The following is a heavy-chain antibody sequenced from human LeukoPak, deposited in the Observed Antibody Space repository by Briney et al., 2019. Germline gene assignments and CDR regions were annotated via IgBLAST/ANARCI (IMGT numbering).Heavy chain of an antibody. Sequence: SQTLSLTCTVSGGSISSGSYYWSWIRQPAGKGLEWIGSIYHSGSTYYNPSLKSRVTISVDTSKNQFSLKLSSVTAADTAVYYCARGLGEQQLVVYFDYWDQGALVTVSS. V-gene: IGHV4-61*02. J-gene: IGHJ4*02. CDR1: GGSISSGSYY. D-gene: IGHD6-13*01. CDR2: IYHSGST. CDR3: ARGLGEQQLVVYFDY.